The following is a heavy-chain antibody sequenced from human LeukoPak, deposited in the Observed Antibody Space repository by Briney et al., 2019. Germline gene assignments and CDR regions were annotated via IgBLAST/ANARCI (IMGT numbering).Heavy chain of an antibody. V-gene: IGHV3-66*01. Sequence: PGGSLRLSCVASGFTVNNNHESWVRQAPGKGLEWVSIIYNDGNAYYADSVKGRFTISRDTSMNTLHLQMNSLRAEDTAVYYCIGYGGYSVWGQGTLVTVSS. CDR1: GFTVNNNH. CDR3: IGYGGYSV. J-gene: IGHJ4*02. D-gene: IGHD4-23*01. CDR2: IYNDGNA.